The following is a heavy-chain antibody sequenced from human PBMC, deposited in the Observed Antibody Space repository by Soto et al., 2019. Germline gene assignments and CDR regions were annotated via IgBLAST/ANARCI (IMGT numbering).Heavy chain of an antibody. Sequence: QVQLVESGGGVVQPGRSLRLSCTASGFSFSSYGMHWVRQAPGKGLEWVAITWSDESRKYYADSVKGRFTISRDNSKNTVFLQXDSLRAEDTALYYCARGRPXPVPTIPLLDNWGQGTLVTVSS. CDR3: ARGRPXPVPTIPLLDN. J-gene: IGHJ4*02. CDR2: TWSDESRK. D-gene: IGHD2-2*01. CDR1: GFSFSSYG. V-gene: IGHV3-33*01.